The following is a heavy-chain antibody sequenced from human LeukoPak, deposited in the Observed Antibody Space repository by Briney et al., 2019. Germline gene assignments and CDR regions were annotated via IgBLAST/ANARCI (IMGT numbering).Heavy chain of an antibody. V-gene: IGHV4-39*01. CDR2: IYYDGST. CDR3: ARHSVSGADDY. Sequence: SETLSLTCTVSGDSISTTDYYWAWIRQPPGKGLEWIGSIYYDGSTYYTPSLKSRVTISVDTSKNQFSLKVSSVTAADTAVYYCARHSVSGADDYWGQGTLVTVPS. J-gene: IGHJ4*02. D-gene: IGHD6-19*01. CDR1: GDSISTTDYY.